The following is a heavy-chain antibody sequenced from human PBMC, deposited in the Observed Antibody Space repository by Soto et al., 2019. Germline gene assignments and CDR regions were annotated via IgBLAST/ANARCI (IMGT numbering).Heavy chain of an antibody. Sequence: ASVKVSCKASGYTFTSYYMHWVRQAPGQGLEWMGIINPSGGSTSYAQKFQGRVTTTRDTSTSTVYMELSSLRSEDTAVYYCARGITMIVVVIPGAFDIWGQGTMVTVSS. CDR1: GYTFTSYY. CDR2: INPSGGST. D-gene: IGHD3-22*01. V-gene: IGHV1-46*01. J-gene: IGHJ3*02. CDR3: ARGITMIVVVIPGAFDI.